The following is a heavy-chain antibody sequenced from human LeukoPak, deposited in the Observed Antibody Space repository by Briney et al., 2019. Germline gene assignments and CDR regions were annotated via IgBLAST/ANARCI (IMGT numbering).Heavy chain of an antibody. CDR1: GYTFTCYY. D-gene: IGHD6-13*01. CDR3: ARDMTSSWVIYDY. Sequence: ASVKVSCKASGYTFTCYYMHWVRQAPGQGLEWMGRINPNSGGTNYAQKFQGRVTMTRDTSISTAYMELSRLRSDDTAAYYCARDMTSSWVIYDYWGQGTLVTVSS. CDR2: INPNSGGT. V-gene: IGHV1-2*06. J-gene: IGHJ4*02.